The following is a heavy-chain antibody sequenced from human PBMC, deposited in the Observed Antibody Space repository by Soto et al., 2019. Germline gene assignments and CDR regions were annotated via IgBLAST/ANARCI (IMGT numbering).Heavy chain of an antibody. CDR2: ISWDGGST. V-gene: IGHV3-43*01. D-gene: IGHD6-13*01. J-gene: IGHJ6*02. Sequence: EVQLVESGGVVVQPGGSLRLSCAASGFTFDDYTMHWVRQAPGKGLEWVSLISWDGGSTYYADSVKGRFTISRDNSKNSLYLQMNSLRTEDTALYYCAKDAAEWTIAAAVYYYYGMDVWGQGTTVTVSS. CDR1: GFTFDDYT. CDR3: AKDAAEWTIAAAVYYYYGMDV.